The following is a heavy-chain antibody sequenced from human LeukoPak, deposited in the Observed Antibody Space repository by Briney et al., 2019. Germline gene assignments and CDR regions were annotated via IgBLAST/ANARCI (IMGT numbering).Heavy chain of an antibody. J-gene: IGHJ4*02. D-gene: IGHD6-19*01. CDR2: IYSGGST. CDR1: GFTVSSNY. V-gene: IGHV3-66*01. Sequence: QTGGSLRLSCAASGFTVSSNYMSWVRQAPGKGLEWVSVIYSGGSTYYADSVKGRFTISRDNSKNTLYLQMNSLRAEDTAVYYCARGLSYAVAYGDYWGQGTLVTVSS. CDR3: ARGLSYAVAYGDY.